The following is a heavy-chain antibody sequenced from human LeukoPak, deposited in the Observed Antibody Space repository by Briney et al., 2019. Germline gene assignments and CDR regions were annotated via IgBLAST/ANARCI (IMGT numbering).Heavy chain of an antibody. CDR2: ISGSGGST. D-gene: IGHD3-10*01. CDR3: AKRHYYGSGSYYN. V-gene: IGHV3-23*01. J-gene: IGHJ4*02. Sequence: GGSLRLSCAASGFTFSSYAMSWVRQAPGKGLEWVSAISGSGGSTYYADSVKGRFTISRDNSKSTLYLQMNSLRAEDTAVHYCAKRHYYGSGSYYNWGQGTLVTVSS. CDR1: GFTFSSYA.